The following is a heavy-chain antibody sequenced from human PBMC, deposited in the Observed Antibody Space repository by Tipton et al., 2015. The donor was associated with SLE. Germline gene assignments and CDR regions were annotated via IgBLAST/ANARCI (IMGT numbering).Heavy chain of an antibody. Sequence: TLSLTCTVSGYSISSGTYYWSWIRQHPGKGLEWIGYIYYSGSTYYNPSLKSRVTISVDTSKNQFSLKLSSVTAADTAVYYCARDPRYCSGGSCDHFDYWGQGTLVTVSS. CDR3: ARDPRYCSGGSCDHFDY. CDR2: IYYSGST. V-gene: IGHV4-31*03. J-gene: IGHJ4*02. D-gene: IGHD2-15*01. CDR1: GYSISSGTYY.